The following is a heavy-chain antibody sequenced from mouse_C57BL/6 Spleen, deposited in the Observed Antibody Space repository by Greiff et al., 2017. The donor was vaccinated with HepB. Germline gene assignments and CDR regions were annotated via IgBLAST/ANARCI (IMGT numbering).Heavy chain of an antibody. CDR2: IYPGDGDT. J-gene: IGHJ2*01. V-gene: IGHV1-82*01. CDR3: ARESRITTVVARYYFDY. CDR1: GYAFSSSW. Sequence: VQLQQSGPELVKPGASVKISCKASGYAFSSSWMNWVKQRPGKGLEWIGRIYPGDGDTNYNGKFKGKATLTADKSSSTAYMQIISLTSGDFAVYFCARESRITTVVARYYFDYWGQGTTLTVSS. D-gene: IGHD1-1*01.